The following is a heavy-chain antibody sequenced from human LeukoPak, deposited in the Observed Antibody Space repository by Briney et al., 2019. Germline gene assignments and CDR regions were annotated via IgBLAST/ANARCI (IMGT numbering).Heavy chain of an antibody. CDR2: INSDGSST. CDR3: ARGRVGYCSSTSCPDFDY. CDR1: GFTFSSYS. D-gene: IGHD2-2*01. V-gene: IGHV3-74*01. Sequence: GGSLRLSCAASGFTFSSYSMNWVRQAPGKGLEWVSRINSDGSSTSYADSVKGRFTISRDNAKNTLYLQMNSLRAEDTAVCYCARGRVGYCSSTSCPDFDYWGQGTLVTVSS. J-gene: IGHJ4*02.